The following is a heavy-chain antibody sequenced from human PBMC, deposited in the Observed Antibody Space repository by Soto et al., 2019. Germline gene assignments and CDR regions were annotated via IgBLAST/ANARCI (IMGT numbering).Heavy chain of an antibody. CDR2: ISSSSSTI. CDR1: GFTFSSYS. D-gene: IGHD3-3*01. V-gene: IGHV3-48*01. CDR3: ARDSAIFGVVIYQPYFDY. Sequence: GGSLRLSCAASGFTFSSYSMNWVRQAPGKGLEWVSYISSSSSTIYYADSVKGRFTISRDNAKNSLYLQMNSLRAEDTAVYYCARDSAIFGVVIYQPYFDYWGQGTLVTVSS. J-gene: IGHJ4*02.